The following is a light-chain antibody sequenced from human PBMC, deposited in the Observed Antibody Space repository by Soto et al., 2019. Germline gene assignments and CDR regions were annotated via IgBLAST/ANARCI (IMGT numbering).Light chain of an antibody. CDR2: DAS. J-gene: IGKJ5*01. CDR1: QRITT. V-gene: IGKV3-11*01. Sequence: EIVLTQSPGTLSLSPGERATLSCRASQRITTVAWYQQKPGQAPRLLIYDASNRATGIPARFSGSGSGTDFTLTISSLEPEDFAVYYCQQRSNWPLTFGQGTRLEIK. CDR3: QQRSNWPLT.